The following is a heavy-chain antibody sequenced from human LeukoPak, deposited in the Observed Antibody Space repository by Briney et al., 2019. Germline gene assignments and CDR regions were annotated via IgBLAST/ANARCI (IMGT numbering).Heavy chain of an antibody. Sequence: GGSLRLSCAASGFTFSSYGMHWVRQAPGKGLEWVAFIRYDGSNKYCADSVKGRFTISRDNSKNTLYLQMNSLRAEDTAVYYCAKDPLYSVAGPPRYYGMDVWGQGTTVTVSS. V-gene: IGHV3-30*02. CDR2: IRYDGSNK. D-gene: IGHD6-19*01. CDR3: AKDPLYSVAGPPRYYGMDV. J-gene: IGHJ6*02. CDR1: GFTFSSYG.